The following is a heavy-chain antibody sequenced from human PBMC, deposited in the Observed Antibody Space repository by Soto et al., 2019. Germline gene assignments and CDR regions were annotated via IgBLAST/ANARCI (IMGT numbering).Heavy chain of an antibody. CDR3: ARDIRGYSRALDY. Sequence: SETLSLTCTVSGGSISTYYWSWIRQPPGKGLEWIGYVYYSGSTNYNPSLKSRVTMSVDTSKNQFSLKMSSVTGADTAVYYCARDIRGYSRALDYWGQGTLVTVSS. V-gene: IGHV4-59*01. D-gene: IGHD5-18*01. CDR2: VYYSGST. CDR1: GGSISTYY. J-gene: IGHJ4*02.